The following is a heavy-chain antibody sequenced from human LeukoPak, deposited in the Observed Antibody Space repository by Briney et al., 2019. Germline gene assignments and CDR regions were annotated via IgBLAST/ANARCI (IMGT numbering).Heavy chain of an antibody. CDR2: ISGSGGST. J-gene: IGHJ4*02. D-gene: IGHD6-19*01. CDR1: GFTFSSYA. Sequence: GGSLRLSCAASGFTFSSYAMSCVRQAPGKGLEWVSAISGSGGSTYYADSVKGRFTISRDNSKNTLYLQMNSLRVEDTAVYYCARDSDSSAFDYWGQGTLVTVSS. CDR3: ARDSDSSAFDY. V-gene: IGHV3-23*01.